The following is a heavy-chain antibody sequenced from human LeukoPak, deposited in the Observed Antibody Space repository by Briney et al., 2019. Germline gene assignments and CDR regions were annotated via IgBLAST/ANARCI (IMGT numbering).Heavy chain of an antibody. J-gene: IGHJ6*02. D-gene: IGHD3-10*01. Sequence: WVRQPPGKGLEWIGYIYYSGSTYYNPSLKSRVTISVDTSKNQFSLKLSSVTAADTAVYYCARVSLWFGELLPYYYGMDVWGQGTTVTVSS. V-gene: IGHV4-30-4*08. CDR2: IYYSGST. CDR3: ARVSLWFGELLPYYYGMDV.